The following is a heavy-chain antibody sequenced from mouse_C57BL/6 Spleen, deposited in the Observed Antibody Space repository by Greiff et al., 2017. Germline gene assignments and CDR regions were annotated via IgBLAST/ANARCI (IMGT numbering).Heavy chain of an antibody. CDR3: AAVFITTVHWYFDV. CDR2: IHPSDSDT. V-gene: IGHV1-74*01. J-gene: IGHJ1*03. Sequence: QVHVKQPGAELVKPGASVKVSCKASGYTFTSYWMHWVKQRPGQGLEWIGRIHPSDSDTNYNQKFKGKATLTVDKSSSTAYMQLSSLTSEDSAVYYCAAVFITTVHWYFDVWGTGTTVTVSS. D-gene: IGHD1-1*01. CDR1: GYTFTSYW.